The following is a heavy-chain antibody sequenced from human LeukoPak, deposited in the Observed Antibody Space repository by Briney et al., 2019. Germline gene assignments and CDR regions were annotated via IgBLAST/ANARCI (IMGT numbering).Heavy chain of an antibody. J-gene: IGHJ4*02. Sequence: SETLSLTCAVYGGSFSGYYWSWIRQPPGKGLEWIGEINHSGSTNYNPSLKSRVTISVDTSKNQFSLKLSSVTAADTAVYYCALGRGSWNPLLRYFDYWGQGTLVTVSS. D-gene: IGHD1-1*01. CDR2: INHSGST. CDR3: ALGRGSWNPLLRYFDY. V-gene: IGHV4-34*01. CDR1: GGSFSGYY.